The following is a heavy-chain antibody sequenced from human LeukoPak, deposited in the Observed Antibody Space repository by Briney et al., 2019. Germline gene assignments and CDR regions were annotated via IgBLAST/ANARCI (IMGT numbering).Heavy chain of an antibody. CDR2: ISSSSSYI. CDR3: AREVYWNYDDAFDI. J-gene: IGHJ3*02. CDR1: GFTFSSYS. D-gene: IGHD1-7*01. Sequence: PGGSLRLSCAASGFTFSSYSMNWVRQAPGKGLEWVSSISSSSSYIYYADSVKGRFTISRDNAKNSLYLQMNSLRAEDTAVYYCAREVYWNYDDAFDIWGQGTMVTVSS. V-gene: IGHV3-21*01.